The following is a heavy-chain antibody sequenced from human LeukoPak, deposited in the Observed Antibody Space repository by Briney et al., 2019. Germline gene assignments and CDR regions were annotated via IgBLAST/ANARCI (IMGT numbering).Heavy chain of an antibody. V-gene: IGHV3-23*01. CDR2: ITGSDDRT. J-gene: IGHJ4*02. Sequence: HSGGSLRLSCAASGFTFSSYAMTWVRQAPGKGLEWVSTITGSDDRTYYADSVKGRFTISRDFSKNTLHLQMNSLTTEDTAVYYCAKDHASIGVVISCDYWGQGTLVTVSS. CDR1: GFTFSSYA. D-gene: IGHD3-3*01. CDR3: AKDHASIGVVISCDY.